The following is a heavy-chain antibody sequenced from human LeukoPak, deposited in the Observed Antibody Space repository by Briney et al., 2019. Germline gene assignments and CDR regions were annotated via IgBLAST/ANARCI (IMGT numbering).Heavy chain of an antibody. CDR2: IIHSGST. D-gene: IGHD1-26*01. Sequence: SETLSLACAVYGGSFSGYYWSWPRQTPGKGLEWIGEIIHSGSTNYSPSLKSRVTISLDATKSQFSLRLTSVTAADTAVYYCAGYSGSPRYFDYWGQGTLVTVSS. V-gene: IGHV4-34*12. CDR1: GGSFSGYY. CDR3: AGYSGSPRYFDY. J-gene: IGHJ4*02.